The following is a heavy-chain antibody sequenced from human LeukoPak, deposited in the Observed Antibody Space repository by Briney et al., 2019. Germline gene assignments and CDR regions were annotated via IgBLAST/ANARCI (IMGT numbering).Heavy chain of an antibody. Sequence: GGSLRLSCAASGFTFSSYAMSWVRQAPGKGLVWVSRISGDESSTSYADSVKGRFTISRDNSKNTLYLQMNSLRAEDTAVYYCARAEGAAGYGYVAAYFQHWGQGTLVTVSS. J-gene: IGHJ1*01. D-gene: IGHD3-16*01. CDR3: ARAEGAAGYGYVAAYFQH. CDR2: ISGDESST. V-gene: IGHV3-23*01. CDR1: GFTFSSYA.